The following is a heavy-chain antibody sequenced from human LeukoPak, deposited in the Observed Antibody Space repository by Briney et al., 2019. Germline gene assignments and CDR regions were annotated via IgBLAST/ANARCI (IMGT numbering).Heavy chain of an antibody. Sequence: PSETLSLTCTVSGGSISSYFWSWIRQPPGRGLEWIGYIYYSGSTNYNPSLKSRVTMSVDTSKNQFSLKLSSVTAADTAVYYCARIDRAVAGTIDYWGQGTLVTVSS. D-gene: IGHD6-19*01. V-gene: IGHV4-59*08. CDR1: GGSISSYF. CDR2: IYYSGST. CDR3: ARIDRAVAGTIDY. J-gene: IGHJ4*02.